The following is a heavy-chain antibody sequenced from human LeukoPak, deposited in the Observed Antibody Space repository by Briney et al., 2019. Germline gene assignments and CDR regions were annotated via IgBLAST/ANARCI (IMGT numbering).Heavy chain of an antibody. J-gene: IGHJ3*02. V-gene: IGHV4-59*08. CDR2: IYYSGST. Sequence: SETLSLTCTVSGGSISSYYWSWIRQPPGKGLEWIGYIYYSGSTNYNPSLKSRVTISVDTSKNQFSLKLSSVTAADTAVYYCARRLPLNDYGPGAFDIWGQGTMVTVSS. CDR3: ARRLPLNDYGPGAFDI. CDR1: GGSISSYY. D-gene: IGHD4-17*01.